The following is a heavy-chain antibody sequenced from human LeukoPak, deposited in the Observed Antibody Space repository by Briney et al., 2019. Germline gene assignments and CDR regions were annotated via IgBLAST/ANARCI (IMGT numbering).Heavy chain of an antibody. CDR3: AKDKGYSFDC. CDR1: VFTFSIYS. CDR2: TSGNGYKT. D-gene: IGHD3-22*01. Sequence: GGSLRLSCAASVFTFSIYSMGWVRQAPGKGLEWVSSTSGNGYKTYYADSVKGRFTISRDNSKNTLFLQMNSLRAEDTAVYYCAKDKGYSFDCWGQGTLVTVSS. V-gene: IGHV3-23*01. J-gene: IGHJ4*02.